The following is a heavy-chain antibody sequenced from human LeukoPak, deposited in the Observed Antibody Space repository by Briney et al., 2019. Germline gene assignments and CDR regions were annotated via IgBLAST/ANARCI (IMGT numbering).Heavy chain of an antibody. CDR2: IYTSGSI. V-gene: IGHV4-61*02. CDR1: GGSISSGSYY. CDR3: ARDRPLSGSYYGFDY. J-gene: IGHJ4*02. D-gene: IGHD1-26*01. Sequence: SETLSLTCTVSGGSISSGSYYWSWIRQPAGKGLEWIGRIYTSGSINYNPSLKSRVTISVDTSKNQFSLKLSSVTAADTAVYYCARDRPLSGSYYGFDYWGQGTLVTVSS.